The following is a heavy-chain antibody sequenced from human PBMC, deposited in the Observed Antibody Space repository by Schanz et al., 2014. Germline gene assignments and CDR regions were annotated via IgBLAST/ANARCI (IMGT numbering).Heavy chain of an antibody. Sequence: QVQLVQSGAEVKKPGASVKVSCKASGYTTFTDYYIHWVRQAPGQGLEWMGYINSSGGGTSYAQKFQDRLTMTRDASASTVYMELSSLRSEDTAVYFCARDLTVDTGDVVHYYYYGMDVWGQGTTVTVSS. J-gene: IGHJ6*02. V-gene: IGHV1-46*01. CDR3: ARDLTVDTGDVVHYYYYGMDV. D-gene: IGHD2-8*02. CDR1: GYTTFTDYY. CDR2: INSSGGGT.